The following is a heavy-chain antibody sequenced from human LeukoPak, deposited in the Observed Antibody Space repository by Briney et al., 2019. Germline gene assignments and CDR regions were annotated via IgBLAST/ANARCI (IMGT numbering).Heavy chain of an antibody. J-gene: IGHJ3*02. Sequence: GGSLRLSCAASGFTFSDYYMSWIRQAPGKGLEWVSYISSSGSTIYYADSVKGRFTISRDNAKNSLYLQMNSLRAEDTAVYYCARGDYYDSSGFYHDAFDIWGQGTMVTVPS. CDR3: ARGDYYDSSGFYHDAFDI. V-gene: IGHV3-11*04. CDR1: GFTFSDYY. D-gene: IGHD3-22*01. CDR2: ISSSGSTI.